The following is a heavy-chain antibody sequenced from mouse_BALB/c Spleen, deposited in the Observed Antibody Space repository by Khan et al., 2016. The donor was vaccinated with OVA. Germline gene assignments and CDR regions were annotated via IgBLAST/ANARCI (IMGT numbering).Heavy chain of an antibody. V-gene: IGHV5-6*01. D-gene: IGHD1-1*01. Sequence: EVELVESGGDLVKPGGSLKLSCAASGFTFSSYGMSWVRQTPDKRLEWVATISSGGHYTYSPDSVRGRFTISRDNAKNTLYLQMSSLKSEDTAMYYCARTITAEKGSYNAMTNGVKEPQSPSPQ. J-gene: IGHJ4*01. CDR3: ARTITAEKGSYNAMT. CDR1: GFTFSSYG. CDR2: ISSGGHYT.